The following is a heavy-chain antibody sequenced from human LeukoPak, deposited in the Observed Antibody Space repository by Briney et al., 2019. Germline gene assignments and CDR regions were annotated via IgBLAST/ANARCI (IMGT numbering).Heavy chain of an antibody. CDR2: INPNSGGT. CDR1: GYTFTGYY. CDR3: ARARMGPQVAFDY. V-gene: IGHV1-2*02. Sequence: ASVTVSCTASGYTFTGYYMHWVRQAPGQGLEWMGWINPNSGGTNYAQKFQGRVTMTRDTSISTAYMELSRLRSDDTAVYYCARARMGPQVAFDYWGQGTLVTVSS. J-gene: IGHJ4*02. D-gene: IGHD2-15*01.